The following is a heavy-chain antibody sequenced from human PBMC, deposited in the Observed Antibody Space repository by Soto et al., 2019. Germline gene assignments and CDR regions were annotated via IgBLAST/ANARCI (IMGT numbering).Heavy chain of an antibody. J-gene: IGHJ6*02. CDR3: ARVAQQLVLGYGMDV. V-gene: IGHV4-30-4*01. CDR1: VGSISSGDYY. D-gene: IGHD6-13*01. CDR2: IYYSGST. Sequence: PSETLSLTCTVSVGSISSGDYYWSWIRQPPGKGLEWIGYIYYSGSTYYNPSLKSRVTISVDTSKNQFSLKLSSVTAADTAVYYCARVAQQLVLGYGMDVWGQGTTVTVSS.